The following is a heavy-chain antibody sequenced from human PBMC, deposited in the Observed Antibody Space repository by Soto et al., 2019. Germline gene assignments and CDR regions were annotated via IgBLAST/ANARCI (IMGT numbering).Heavy chain of an antibody. V-gene: IGHV1-69*13. J-gene: IGHJ6*02. CDR3: ARGDIVVVVATYYYGMDV. Sequence: GASVKVSCKASGGTFSSYAISWVRQAPGQGLEWMGGIIPIFGTANYAQKFQGRVTITADESTSTAYMELSSLRSEDTAVYYCARGDIVVVVATYYYGMDVWGQGTTVTASS. CDR1: GGTFSSYA. D-gene: IGHD2-15*01. CDR2: IIPIFGTA.